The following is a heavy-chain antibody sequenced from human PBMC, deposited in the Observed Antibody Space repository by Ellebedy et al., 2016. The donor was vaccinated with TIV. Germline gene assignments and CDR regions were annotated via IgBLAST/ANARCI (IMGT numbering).Heavy chain of an antibody. CDR3: ARGSGSGVAGGVGWFNP. CDR2: ISSSSSPI. Sequence: GESLKISXAASGFTFSNYSMNWVRQAPGKGLEWVSFISSSSSPIYYADSVKGRFTISRDNAKNSLYLQMNSLRDEDTAVYYCARGSGSGVAGGVGWFNPWGQGTLVTVSS. CDR1: GFTFSNYS. J-gene: IGHJ5*02. D-gene: IGHD6-19*01. V-gene: IGHV3-48*02.